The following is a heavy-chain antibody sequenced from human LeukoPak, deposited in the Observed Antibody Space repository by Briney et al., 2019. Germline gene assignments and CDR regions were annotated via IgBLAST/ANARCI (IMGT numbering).Heavy chain of an antibody. CDR1: GLTFSGSA. CDR2: IRSKANSYAT. CDR3: TQWMVRGVTQHY. V-gene: IGHV3-73*01. D-gene: IGHD3-10*01. Sequence: GGSLRLSCAASGLTFSGSAMHWVRQASGKGLEWVGRIRSKANSYATAYAASVKGRFTISRDDSKNTAYLQMNSLKTEDTAVYYCTQWMVRGVTQHYWGQGTLVTVSS. J-gene: IGHJ4*02.